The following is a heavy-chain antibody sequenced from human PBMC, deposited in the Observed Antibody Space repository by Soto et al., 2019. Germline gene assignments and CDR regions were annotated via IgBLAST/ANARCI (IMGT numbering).Heavy chain of an antibody. CDR3: AHSALQTGDFDY. V-gene: IGHV2-5*02. CDR1: GFSLSTGGVS. D-gene: IGHD1-26*01. Sequence: QITLKESGPTLEKPTQTLTLTCTISGFSLSTGGVSVGWIRQPPGKALEWLALIYWDDDKRYSPSLKSRLTITKDTSKNQVVLTMTNMDPVDTATYYCAHSALQTGDFDYWGQGTLVTVSS. J-gene: IGHJ4*02. CDR2: IYWDDDK.